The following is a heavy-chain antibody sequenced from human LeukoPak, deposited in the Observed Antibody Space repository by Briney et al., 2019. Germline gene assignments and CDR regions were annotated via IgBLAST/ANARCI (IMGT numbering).Heavy chain of an antibody. V-gene: IGHV1-69*13. CDR1: GGTFSSYA. CDR2: IIPIFGTA. Sequence: SVKVSCKASGGTFSSYAISWVRQAPGQGLEWMGGIIPIFGTANYAQRFQGRVTITADESTSTAYMELSSLRSEDTAVYYCARDPDIVVVPAAQRFDPWGQGTLVTVSS. CDR3: ARDPDIVVVPAAQRFDP. D-gene: IGHD2-2*01. J-gene: IGHJ5*02.